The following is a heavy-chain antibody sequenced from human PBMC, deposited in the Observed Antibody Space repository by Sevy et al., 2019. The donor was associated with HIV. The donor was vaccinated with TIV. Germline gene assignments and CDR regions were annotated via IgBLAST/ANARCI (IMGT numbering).Heavy chain of an antibody. CDR3: ARIGAEYSSSWYAIYYYYYYMDV. J-gene: IGHJ6*03. Sequence: GESLKISCKGSGYSFTSYWIGWVRQMPGKGLEWMGITYPGDSDTRYSPSFQGQVTISADKSISTAYLQWSSLKASDTAMYYCARIGAEYSSSWYAIYYYYYYMDVWGKGTTVTVSS. D-gene: IGHD6-13*01. CDR2: TYPGDSDT. V-gene: IGHV5-51*01. CDR1: GYSFTSYW.